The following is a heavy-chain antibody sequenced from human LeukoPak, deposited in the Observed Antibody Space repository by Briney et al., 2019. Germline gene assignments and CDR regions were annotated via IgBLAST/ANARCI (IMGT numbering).Heavy chain of an antibody. D-gene: IGHD6-19*01. J-gene: IGHJ6*02. CDR2: ISYDGSNK. Sequence: QPGRSLRLSCAASGFTFSSYGMHWVRQAPGKGLEWVAVISYDGSNKYYADSVKGRFTISRDNSKNTLYLQMNSLRAEDTAVYYCAKVQYSSGQYYYYYGMDVWGQGTTVTVSS. CDR3: AKVQYSSGQYYYYYGMDV. V-gene: IGHV3-30*18. CDR1: GFTFSSYG.